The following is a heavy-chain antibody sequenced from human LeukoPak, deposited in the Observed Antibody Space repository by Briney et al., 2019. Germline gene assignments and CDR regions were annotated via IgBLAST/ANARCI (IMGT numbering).Heavy chain of an antibody. V-gene: IGHV3-48*03. J-gene: IGHJ4*02. CDR2: ISSSGGTI. CDR1: GFTFKNYE. CDR3: VRDPEYASSSGDFDY. Sequence: PGGSLRLSCAASGFTFKNYEMNWIRQAPGKRLEWISYISSSGGTIYYADSVKGRFTISRDNAKKSLYLQMNGVRAEDTAVYYCVRDPEYASSSGDFDYWGQGTLVTVSS. D-gene: IGHD6-6*01.